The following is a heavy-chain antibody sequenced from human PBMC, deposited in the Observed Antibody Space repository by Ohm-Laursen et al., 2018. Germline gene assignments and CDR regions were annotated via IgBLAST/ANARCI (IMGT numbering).Heavy chain of an antibody. V-gene: IGHV3-33*06. D-gene: IGHD3-3*01. CDR2: IWYDGSNQ. J-gene: IGHJ6*02. CDR3: AKGLRLSEWPVDYYYYAMDV. CDR1: GFTFSRYG. Sequence: SLRLSCAASGFTFSRYGMHWVRQAPGKGLEWVAVIWYDGSNQYYADSVKGRFTISRDNSQNTLYLQMNSLRAEDTAVYYCAKGLRLSEWPVDYYYYAMDVWGQGTTVSVSS.